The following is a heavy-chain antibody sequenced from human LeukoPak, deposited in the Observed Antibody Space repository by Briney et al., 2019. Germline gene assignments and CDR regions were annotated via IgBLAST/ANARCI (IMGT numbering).Heavy chain of an antibody. Sequence: PGGSLRLSCAASGFTFSSYEMNWVRQAPGKGLEWVSYISSSGSTIYYADSVKGRFTISRDNAKNSLYLQMNSLSAEDTAVYYCARDHYGSGSYYSSDYYYGMDVWGKGTTVTVSS. D-gene: IGHD3-10*01. CDR3: ARDHYGSGSYYSSDYYYGMDV. V-gene: IGHV3-48*03. CDR1: GFTFSSYE. CDR2: ISSSGSTI. J-gene: IGHJ6*04.